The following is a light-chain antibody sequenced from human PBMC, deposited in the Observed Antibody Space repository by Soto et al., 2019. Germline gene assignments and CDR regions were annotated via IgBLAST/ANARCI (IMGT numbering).Light chain of an antibody. CDR1: QSVSSSY. Sequence: EIVLTQSPGTLSLSPGERATLSCRASQSVSSSYLAWYQQKPGQAPRLLIYGASSRATGIPDRFSGSGSGTDFTLTISRLEPEDFAVYYCQLYGRSPQTFGQGTKVEIK. J-gene: IGKJ1*01. CDR2: GAS. CDR3: QLYGRSPQT. V-gene: IGKV3-20*01.